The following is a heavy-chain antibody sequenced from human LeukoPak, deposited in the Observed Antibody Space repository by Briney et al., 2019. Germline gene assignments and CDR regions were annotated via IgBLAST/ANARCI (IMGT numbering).Heavy chain of an antibody. Sequence: PGGSLRLPCAASGLTFTDFYMTWLRQAPGKGLQGVACISDSGTTVDYADPVKGRFPISRDNTENSLYLQMNSLRVEDTGFYYWARDVGADFWGQGTLVTVSS. CDR2: ISDSGTTV. CDR3: ARDVGADF. J-gene: IGHJ4*02. V-gene: IGHV3-11*04. CDR1: GLTFTDFY. D-gene: IGHD1-26*01.